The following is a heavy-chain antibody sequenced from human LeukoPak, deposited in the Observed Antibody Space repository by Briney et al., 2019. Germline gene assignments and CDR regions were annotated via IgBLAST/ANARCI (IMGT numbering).Heavy chain of an antibody. CDR1: GFTFSSYG. CDR2: ISYDGSNK. CDR3: AKDRVQQQLVPHYYYYGMDV. J-gene: IGHJ6*02. Sequence: GGSLRLSCAASGFTFSSYGMHWVRQAPGKGLEWVAVISYDGSNKYYADSVKGRFTISRDNSKNTLYLQMNSLRAEDTAVYYCAKDRVQQQLVPHYYYYGMDVWGQGTTVTVSS. D-gene: IGHD6-13*01. V-gene: IGHV3-30*18.